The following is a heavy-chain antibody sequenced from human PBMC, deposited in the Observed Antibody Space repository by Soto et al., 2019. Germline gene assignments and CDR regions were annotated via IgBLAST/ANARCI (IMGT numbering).Heavy chain of an antibody. CDR2: INHSGST. V-gene: IGHV4-34*01. Sequence: SETLSLTCAVYGGSFSGYYWSWIRQPPGKGLEWIGEINHSGSTNYNPSLKSRVTISVDTSKNQFSLKLSSVTAADTAVYYCARGAGGGGSWYLGHYYYYYGMDVWGQGTTVT. CDR1: GGSFSGYY. CDR3: ARGAGGGGSWYLGHYYYYYGMDV. D-gene: IGHD6-13*01. J-gene: IGHJ6*02.